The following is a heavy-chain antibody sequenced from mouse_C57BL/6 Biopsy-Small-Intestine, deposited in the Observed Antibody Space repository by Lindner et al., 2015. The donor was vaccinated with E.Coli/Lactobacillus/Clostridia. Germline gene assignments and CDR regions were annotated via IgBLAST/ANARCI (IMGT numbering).Heavy chain of an antibody. Sequence: VQLQESGAELAKPGASVKLSCKASGYTFTNYWMHWVKQRPGQGLEWIGYINPSSGYTNYNQKFKDKATLAADRSSSTPYMQLNSLTYEDSAVYYCARDYYGSSWYFDVWGTGTTVTVSS. D-gene: IGHD1-1*01. CDR1: GYTFTNYW. J-gene: IGHJ1*03. V-gene: IGHV1-7*01. CDR3: ARDYYGSSWYFDV. CDR2: INPSSGYT.